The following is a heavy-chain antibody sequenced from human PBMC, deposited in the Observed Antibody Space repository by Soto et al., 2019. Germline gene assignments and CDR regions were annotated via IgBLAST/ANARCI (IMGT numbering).Heavy chain of an antibody. V-gene: IGHV1-24*01. CDR1: GYTLTELS. J-gene: IGHJ5*02. CDR3: ATLALRYFDWFNWFDP. Sequence: ASVKVSCKVSGYTLTELSMHWVRQAPGKGLEWMGGFDPEDGETIYAQKFQGRVTMTEDTSTDAAYMELSSLRSEDTAVYYCATLALRYFDWFNWFDPWGQGTLVTVSS. CDR2: FDPEDGET. D-gene: IGHD3-9*01.